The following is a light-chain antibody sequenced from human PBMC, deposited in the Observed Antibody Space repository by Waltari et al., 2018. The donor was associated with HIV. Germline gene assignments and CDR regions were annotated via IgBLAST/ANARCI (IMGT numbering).Light chain of an antibody. CDR2: DHS. CDR3: HSYDSDNQI. V-gene: IGLV6-57*01. CDR1: NS. J-gene: IGLJ2*01. Sequence: NSVQWYQRRPGSSPTTVIFDHSQRPSGVSDRFSASIDTSSNSASLTIVGLKTEDEGDFFCHSYDSDNQIFGGGTKLTVL.